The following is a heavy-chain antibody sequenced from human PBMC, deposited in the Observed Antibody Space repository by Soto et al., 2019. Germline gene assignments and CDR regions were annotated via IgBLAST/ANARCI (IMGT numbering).Heavy chain of an antibody. CDR1: GGSISSGGYY. Sequence: SETLSLTCTVSGGSISSGGYYWSWIRQHPGKGLEWIGYIYYSGSTYYNPSLKSRVTISVDTSKNQFSLKLSSVTAADTAVYYCARNSQAYYYGMDVWGQGTTVTVSS. CDR2: IYYSGST. J-gene: IGHJ6*02. D-gene: IGHD5-18*01. CDR3: ARNSQAYYYGMDV. V-gene: IGHV4-31*03.